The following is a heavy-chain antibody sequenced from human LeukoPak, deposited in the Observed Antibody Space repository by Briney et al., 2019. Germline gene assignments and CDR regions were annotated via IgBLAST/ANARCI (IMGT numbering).Heavy chain of an antibody. CDR1: GFNYSCYT. CDR3: VRGSLASGVVVYYYYYLDV. CDR2: ISASRGIT. D-gene: IGHD3-3*01. Sequence: GGSLRLTCAASGFNYSCYTMNWVRQAPGKGLEWLAYISASRGITYYADFVKGRFTISRDNAKNSLYLQMHSPRAEDTAVYYCVRGSLASGVVVYYYYYLDVWGKGTTVTVSS. V-gene: IGHV3-48*01. J-gene: IGHJ6*03.